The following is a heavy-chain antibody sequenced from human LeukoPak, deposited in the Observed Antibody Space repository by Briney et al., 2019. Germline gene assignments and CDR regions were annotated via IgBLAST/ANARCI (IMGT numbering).Heavy chain of an antibody. CDR3: AREAVLTGKLGY. V-gene: IGHV1-2*02. D-gene: IGHD3-9*01. CDR1: GYTFTGYY. J-gene: IGHJ4*02. CDR2: INPNSGGT. Sequence: ASVKVSCKASGYTFTGYYMHWVRQAPGQGLEWMGWINPNSGGTNYAQKFQGRVTMTRDTSISTAYMELSRLRSDDTAVYYCAREAVLTGKLGYWGQGTLVTVSS.